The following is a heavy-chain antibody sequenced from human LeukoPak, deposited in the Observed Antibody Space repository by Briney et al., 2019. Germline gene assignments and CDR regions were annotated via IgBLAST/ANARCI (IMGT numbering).Heavy chain of an antibody. D-gene: IGHD4-11*01. CDR1: GFTFSSYW. Sequence: GGSLRLSCAASGFTFSSYWMSWVRQAPGKGLEWVSAISGSGGSTYYADSVKGRFTTSRDNSKNTLYLQMNSLRAEDTAVYYCAKDAAHDYIYDYWGQGTLVTVSS. CDR2: ISGSGGST. V-gene: IGHV3-23*01. J-gene: IGHJ4*02. CDR3: AKDAAHDYIYDY.